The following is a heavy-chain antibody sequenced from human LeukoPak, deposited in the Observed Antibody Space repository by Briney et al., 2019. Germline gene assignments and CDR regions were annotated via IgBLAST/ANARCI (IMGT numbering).Heavy chain of an antibody. Sequence: PGGSLTLPCSPSGFHFSTYEMPWARPATGKGLEWVSYISSSGNVIYYADSVKGRFTFSRDNAKNSLYLQMNRLRAEDTAVYYCARLGGSSANFDYWGQGTLVTVSS. D-gene: IGHD2-15*01. CDR3: ARLGGSSANFDY. V-gene: IGHV3-48*03. CDR2: ISSSGNVI. CDR1: GFHFSTYE. J-gene: IGHJ4*02.